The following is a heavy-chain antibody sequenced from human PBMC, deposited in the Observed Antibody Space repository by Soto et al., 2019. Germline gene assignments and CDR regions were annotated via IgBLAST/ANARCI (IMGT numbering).Heavy chain of an antibody. Sequence: LRLSCTASGFTFGDYAMSWVRQAPGRGLEWVGFIRSKAYGGTTEYAASVKGRFTISRDDSKSIAYLQMNSLKTEDTAVYYCTRDRITVFGVVSLFGMDVWGQGTTVTVSS. CDR2: IRSKAYGGTT. V-gene: IGHV3-49*04. CDR1: GFTFGDYA. D-gene: IGHD3-3*01. CDR3: TRDRITVFGVVSLFGMDV. J-gene: IGHJ6*02.